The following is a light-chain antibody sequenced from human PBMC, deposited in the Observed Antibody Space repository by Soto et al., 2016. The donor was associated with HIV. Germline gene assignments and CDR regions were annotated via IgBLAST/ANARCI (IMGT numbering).Light chain of an antibody. J-gene: IGLJ2*01. Sequence: SYVLTQPPSVSVAPGKTATITCGGNNIGTKSVHWYQQKPGQAPVVVVYDDSDRPSGIPERFSGSNSGNTATLTISRVEAGDEADYYCQVWDNSGDPVVFGGGTKLTVL. CDR1: NIGTKS. CDR2: DDS. V-gene: IGLV3-21*03. CDR3: QVWDNSGDPVV.